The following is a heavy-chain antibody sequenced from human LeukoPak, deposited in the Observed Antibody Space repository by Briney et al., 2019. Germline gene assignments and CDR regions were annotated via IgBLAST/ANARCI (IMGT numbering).Heavy chain of an antibody. D-gene: IGHD3-16*01. Sequence: SVKVSCKASGYTFTSYGISWVRQAPGQGLEWMGGIIPIFGTANYAQKFQGRVTITTDESTSTAYMELSSLRSEDTAVYYCARVMGEPDAFDIWGQGTMVTVSS. CDR1: GYTFTSYG. V-gene: IGHV1-69*05. J-gene: IGHJ3*02. CDR2: IIPIFGTA. CDR3: ARVMGEPDAFDI.